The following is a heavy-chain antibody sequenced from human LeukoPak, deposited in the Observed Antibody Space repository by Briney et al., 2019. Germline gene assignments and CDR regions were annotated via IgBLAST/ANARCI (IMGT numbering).Heavy chain of an antibody. J-gene: IGHJ4*02. CDR3: ARGSSGRLEPNDY. CDR1: GYTFTSYD. CDR2: MNPNSGNT. Sequence: GASVKVSCKASGYTFTSYDINWVRQGTGQGLEWVGWMNPNSGNTGYAQKFQGRVTMTRNTSISTAYMELSSLRSEDTAVYYCARGSSGRLEPNDYWGQGTLVTVSS. D-gene: IGHD3-10*01. V-gene: IGHV1-8*01.